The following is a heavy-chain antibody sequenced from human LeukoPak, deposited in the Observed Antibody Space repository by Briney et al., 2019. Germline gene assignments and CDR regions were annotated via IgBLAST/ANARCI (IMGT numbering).Heavy chain of an antibody. CDR1: GFTFSSYG. D-gene: IGHD6-6*01. Sequence: PGGSLRLSCAASGFTFSSYGMHWVRQAPGKGLEWVAVIWYDESNKYYADSVKGRFTISRDNSKNTLYLQMNSLRVEDMAVYYCAREGDYSSSVYYGMDVGGQGTTVTVSS. J-gene: IGHJ6*02. CDR3: AREGDYSSSVYYGMDV. CDR2: IWYDESNK. V-gene: IGHV3-33*01.